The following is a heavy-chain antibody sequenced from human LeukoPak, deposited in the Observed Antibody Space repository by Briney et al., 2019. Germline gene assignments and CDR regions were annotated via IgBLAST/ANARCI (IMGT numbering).Heavy chain of an antibody. D-gene: IGHD5-24*01. V-gene: IGHV4-59*01. Sequence: PSETLSLTCTVSGAPIGGYSWSWVRQTPGKRLEWIAYMFSSGTTKYSPSLKSRVTISLDTSKNQVSLNLWTVTAADTAMYYCARGRDNLDYWGQGIHVTVSS. CDR1: GAPIGGYS. J-gene: IGHJ4*02. CDR3: ARGRDNLDY. CDR2: MFSSGTT.